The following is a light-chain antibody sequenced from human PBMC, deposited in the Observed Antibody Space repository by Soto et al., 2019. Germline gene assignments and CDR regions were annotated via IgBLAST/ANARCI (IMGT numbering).Light chain of an antibody. J-gene: IGKJ1*01. CDR1: QSVSSN. Sequence: EIVMKQSPATLSLSPEERTTLSCTSSQSVSSNLAWYQQKPGQAPRLLIYGASTRATGIPARFSGSGSGTEFTLTISSLQSEDFAVYYCQQYNNWPPWKFGQGTKVDIK. CDR3: QQYNNWPPWK. CDR2: GAS. V-gene: IGKV3-15*01.